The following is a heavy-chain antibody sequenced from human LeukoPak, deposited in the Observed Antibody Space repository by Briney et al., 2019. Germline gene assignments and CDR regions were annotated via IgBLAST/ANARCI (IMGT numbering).Heavy chain of an antibody. CDR1: GLTFSSYS. CDR3: AQRGWDY. Sequence: ESGGSLRLSCAASGLTFSSYSMNWVRQAPGKGLEWVSYISSGSSTIYYADSVKGRFTISRDNAKNSLYLQMSSLRDEDTAVYYCAQRGWDYWGQGTLVTVSS. CDR2: ISSGSSTI. J-gene: IGHJ4*02. V-gene: IGHV3-48*02. D-gene: IGHD6-19*01.